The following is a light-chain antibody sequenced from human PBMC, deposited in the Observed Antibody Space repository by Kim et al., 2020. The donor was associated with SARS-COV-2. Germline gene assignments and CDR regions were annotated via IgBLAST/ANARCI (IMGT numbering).Light chain of an antibody. CDR1: QSISSTY. CDR2: GAS. J-gene: IGKJ2*01. CDR3: QQCGSSPRYT. V-gene: IGKV3-20*01. Sequence: SPGERATLPCRASQSISSTYLAWYQQKPGQAPRLLIYGASSRATGIPDRFSGSGSGTDFTLTISRLGPEDFAVYYCQQCGSSPRYTFGQGTKLEI.